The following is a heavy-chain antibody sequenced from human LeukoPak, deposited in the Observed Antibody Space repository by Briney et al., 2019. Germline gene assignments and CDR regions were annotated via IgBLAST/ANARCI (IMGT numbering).Heavy chain of an antibody. Sequence: SETLSLTCTVSGGSITSSNYYWGWIRQPPGKGLEWIGSIYDSGNTYYNPSLKSRVTISVDTSKNQFALKLRSVTATDTAVYYCARDGLVSEYFQHWGQGTLVTVSS. D-gene: IGHD3/OR15-3a*01. CDR1: GGSITSSNYY. CDR3: ARDGLVSEYFQH. V-gene: IGHV4-39*06. J-gene: IGHJ1*01. CDR2: IYDSGNT.